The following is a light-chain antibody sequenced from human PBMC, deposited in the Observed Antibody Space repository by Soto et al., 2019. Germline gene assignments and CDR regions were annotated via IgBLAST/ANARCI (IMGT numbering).Light chain of an antibody. CDR2: EGS. J-gene: IGLJ2*01. CDR3: CSYAGSFTFDV. Sequence: QSALTQPASVSGSPGQSITISCTGTSSDVGNYNLVSWYPQFPGKAPKLIIYEGSRRPSGVSNRFSGSKSGNTASLTISGLQAEDEADYYCCSYAGSFTFDVFGGGTKLTVL. CDR1: SSDVGNYNL. V-gene: IGLV2-23*03.